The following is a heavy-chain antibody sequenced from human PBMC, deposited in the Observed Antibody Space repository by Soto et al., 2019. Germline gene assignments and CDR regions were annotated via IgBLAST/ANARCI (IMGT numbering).Heavy chain of an antibody. CDR3: ARWGTKGGVDF. Sequence: QVQLVESGGGVVQPGTSLRLSCVGSGFTFRSYVIHWVRQAPGKGLEWVALTSYDGSNNFYGDSVKARFTISRHNSSNTVELHMDSLTSEDTALYYSARWGTKGGVDFWGQGTLVSVSS. CDR1: GFTFRSYV. CDR2: TSYDGSNN. D-gene: IGHD3-16*01. V-gene: IGHV3-33*05. J-gene: IGHJ4*02.